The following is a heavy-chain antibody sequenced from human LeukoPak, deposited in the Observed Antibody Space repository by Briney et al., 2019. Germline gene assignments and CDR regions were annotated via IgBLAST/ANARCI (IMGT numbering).Heavy chain of an antibody. D-gene: IGHD4-17*01. CDR1: GFTFSSYS. Sequence: PGGSLRLSCAASGFTFSSYSMNWVRQAPGKGLEWVSYISRNSSYIYYADSVKGRFTISRDNAKNSLYLQMNSLRAEDTAVYYCARGWYGDLAYWGQGTLVTVSS. CDR2: ISRNSSYI. CDR3: ARGWYGDLAY. V-gene: IGHV3-21*01. J-gene: IGHJ4*02.